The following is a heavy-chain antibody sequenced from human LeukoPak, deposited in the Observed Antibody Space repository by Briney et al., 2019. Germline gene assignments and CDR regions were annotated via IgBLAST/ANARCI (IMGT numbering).Heavy chain of an antibody. CDR1: GGTFSGYY. CDR2: INPSGST. V-gene: IGHV4-34*01. Sequence: SETLSLTCAVYGGTFSGYYWSWIRQPPGQGLEWIGEINPSGSTNYNPSNKSRDSISVDQGKNKFSMELSSVTAADTAVYYCARGLRDKSWYSPIWVGIEYFKHWGQGNLVPVSS. D-gene: IGHD6-13*01. CDR3: ARGLRDKSWYSPIWVGIEYFKH. J-gene: IGHJ1*01.